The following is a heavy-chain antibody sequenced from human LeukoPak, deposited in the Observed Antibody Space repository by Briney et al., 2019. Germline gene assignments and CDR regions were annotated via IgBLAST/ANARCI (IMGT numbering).Heavy chain of an antibody. CDR2: ISASGVDT. D-gene: IGHD2-8*02. J-gene: IGHJ5*02. Sequence: GGSLRLSCVASGFTFSNHAMTWVRQAPGKGLEWVSAISASGVDTFYAPSVKGRFTISRDNSENTLYLQINSLRAEDTAIYYCAKDVWWSVSWGQGTLVTVSS. V-gene: IGHV3-23*01. CDR3: AKDVWWSVS. CDR1: GFTFSNHA.